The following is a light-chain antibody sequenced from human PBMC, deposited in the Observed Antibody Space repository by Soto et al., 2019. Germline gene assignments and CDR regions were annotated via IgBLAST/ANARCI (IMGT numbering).Light chain of an antibody. J-gene: IGKJ1*01. Sequence: EVVLTQSPDNLSLSPGATATLSCRACQSLRPNYVAWYQQKPGKAPRLLIYGASFTATDIPDRFSGRGSGTDFTLSISRLEPEDCAVYYCQQYVTSPRTFGQGTKVDSK. V-gene: IGKV3-20*01. CDR2: GAS. CDR3: QQYVTSPRT. CDR1: QSLRPNY.